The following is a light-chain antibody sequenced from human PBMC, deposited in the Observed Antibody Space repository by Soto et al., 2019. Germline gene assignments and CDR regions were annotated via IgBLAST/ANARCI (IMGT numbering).Light chain of an antibody. CDR1: SSDVGGYNY. CDR2: DVS. V-gene: IGLV2-14*01. Sequence: QSALTQPASVSGSPGQSITISCTGTSSDVGGYNYVSGDQQHPGKAPKLMIYDVSNRPSGVSNRFSGSKSGNTASLTISGLQAEDEADYYCSSYTSSSTEVFGTGTKLTVL. J-gene: IGLJ1*01. CDR3: SSYTSSSTEV.